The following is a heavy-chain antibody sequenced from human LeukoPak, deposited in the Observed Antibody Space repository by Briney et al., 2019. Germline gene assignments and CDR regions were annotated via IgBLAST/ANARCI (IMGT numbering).Heavy chain of an antibody. CDR3: AKEGTASKPSDLDY. V-gene: IGHV3-30*02. CDR2: IRFDGSNR. J-gene: IGHJ4*02. D-gene: IGHD1/OR15-1a*01. CDR1: GFTFSNYG. Sequence: HPGGSLRLSCAASGFTFSNYGMHWVRQAPGKGLEWVAFIRFDGSNRYYADSVKGRFTISRDSSKNTLSLQMNSLRAEDTAVYYCAKEGTASKPSDLDYWGQGTLVTVSS.